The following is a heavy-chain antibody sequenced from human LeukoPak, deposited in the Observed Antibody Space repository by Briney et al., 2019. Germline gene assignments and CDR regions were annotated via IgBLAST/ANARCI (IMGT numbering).Heavy chain of an antibody. V-gene: IGHV3-23*01. Sequence: GGSLRLSCAASGFTFSRYAMSWVRQTPGKGLEWVSTISGSAVSTYYADSVKGRFTISRDNSKKTLYLQMHSLGAEDTAVYYCATYITTRLDYWGQGTLVTVSS. CDR2: ISGSAVST. CDR1: GFTFSRYA. J-gene: IGHJ4*02. CDR3: ATYITTRLDY. D-gene: IGHD6-6*01.